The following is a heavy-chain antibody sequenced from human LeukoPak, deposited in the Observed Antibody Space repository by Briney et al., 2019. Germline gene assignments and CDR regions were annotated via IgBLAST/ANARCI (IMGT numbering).Heavy chain of an antibody. J-gene: IGHJ4*02. CDR1: GGSISSYY. V-gene: IGHV4-59*01. Sequence: SGTLSLTCTVSGGSISSYYWSWIRQPPGKGLEWIGYIYYSGGTNYNPSLKSRVAISADTSKNQFSLKLSSVTAADTAVYYCAREVLAAAGTYDYWGQGNLVTVSS. CDR3: AREVLAAAGTYDY. D-gene: IGHD6-13*01. CDR2: IYYSGGT.